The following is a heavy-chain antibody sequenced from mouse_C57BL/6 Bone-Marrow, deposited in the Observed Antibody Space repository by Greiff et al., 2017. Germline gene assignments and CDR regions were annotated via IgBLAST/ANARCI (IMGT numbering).Heavy chain of an antibody. CDR2: ISDGGSYT. Sequence: EVKVVESGGGLVKPGGSLKLSCAASGFTFSSYAMSWVRQTPEKRLEWVATISDGGSYTYYPDNVKGRFTISRDNAKNNLYLQMSHLKSEDTAMYYCARDRPVIPSMDYWGQGTSVTVSS. V-gene: IGHV5-4*01. J-gene: IGHJ4*01. CDR1: GFTFSSYA. CDR3: ARDRPVIPSMDY. D-gene: IGHD5-1-1*01.